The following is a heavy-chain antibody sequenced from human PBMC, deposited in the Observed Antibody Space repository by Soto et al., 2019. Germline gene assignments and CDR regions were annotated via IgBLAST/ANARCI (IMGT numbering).Heavy chain of an antibody. CDR2: ISYDGSNK. J-gene: IGHJ4*02. V-gene: IGHV3-30-3*01. CDR1: GFTFSSYA. CDR3: ARAYEGDYFDY. D-gene: IGHD3-16*01. Sequence: PGGSLRLSCAASGFTFSSYAMHWVRQAPGKGLELVAVISYDGSNKYYADSVKGRFTISRDKSKNTLYLQMNSLRAEDTAVYYCARAYEGDYFDYWGQGTLVTVSS.